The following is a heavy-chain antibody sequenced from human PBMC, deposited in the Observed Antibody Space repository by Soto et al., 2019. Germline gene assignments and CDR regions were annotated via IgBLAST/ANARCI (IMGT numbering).Heavy chain of an antibody. CDR3: ARGYCSSSGCSHYFDY. V-gene: IGHV1-2*02. Sequence: ASVKVSCKASGYTFPGNYMHWVRQAPGQGLEWMALINPTSGGTNYAQKFQGRVTMTWDTSISTAYMELSRLRSDDTAIYYCARGYCSSSGCSHYFDYWGQGTLVTVSS. J-gene: IGHJ4*02. D-gene: IGHD2-2*01. CDR2: INPTSGGT. CDR1: GYTFPGNY.